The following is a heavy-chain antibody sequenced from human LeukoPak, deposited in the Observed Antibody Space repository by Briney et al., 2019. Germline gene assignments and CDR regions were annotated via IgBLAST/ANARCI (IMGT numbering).Heavy chain of an antibody. CDR3: ARAPVLRFLEWLFFDY. CDR1: GGSISSGGYS. V-gene: IGHV4-30-2*01. D-gene: IGHD3-3*01. Sequence: SETLSLTCAASGGSISSGGYSWSWIRQPPGKGLEWIGYIYHSGSTYYNPSLKSRVTISVDRSKNQFSLKLSSVTAADTAVYYCARAPVLRFLEWLFFDYWGQGTLVTVSS. CDR2: IYHSGST. J-gene: IGHJ4*02.